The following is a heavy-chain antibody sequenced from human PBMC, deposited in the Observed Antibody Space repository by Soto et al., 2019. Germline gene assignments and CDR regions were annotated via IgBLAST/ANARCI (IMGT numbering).Heavy chain of an antibody. D-gene: IGHD3-9*01. CDR1: GYTFTSYA. CDR3: ARVTGYYAPDY. CDR2: INAGNGNT. Sequence: GPSVKVSCKASGYTFTSYAMHWVRQAPGQRLEWMGWINAGNGNTKYSQKFQGRVTITRDTSASTAYMELSSLRSEDTAVYYCARVTGYYAPDYWGQGTLVTVSS. V-gene: IGHV1-3*01. J-gene: IGHJ4*02.